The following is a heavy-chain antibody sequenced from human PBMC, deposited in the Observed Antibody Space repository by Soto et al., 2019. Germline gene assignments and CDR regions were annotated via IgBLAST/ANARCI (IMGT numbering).Heavy chain of an antibody. D-gene: IGHD3-22*01. V-gene: IGHV3-21*01. J-gene: IGHJ4*02. CDR3: AREGHGTYYYDSSGYPGFDY. CDR1: GFTFSSYS. CDR2: ISSSSSYI. Sequence: GGSLRLSCAASGFTFSSYSMNWVRQAPGKGLEWVSSISSSSSYIYYADSVKGRFTISRDNAKNSLYLQMNSLRAEDTAVYYCAREGHGTYYYDSSGYPGFDYWGQGTLVTVSS.